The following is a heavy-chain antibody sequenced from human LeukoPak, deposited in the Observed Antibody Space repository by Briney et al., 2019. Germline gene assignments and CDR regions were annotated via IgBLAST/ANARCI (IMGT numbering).Heavy chain of an antibody. CDR3: ATLGLGEKNAFDI. J-gene: IGHJ3*02. Sequence: SETLSLTCTVSGGSISSGGYYWSWIRQPPGKGLEWIGYIYHSGSTYYNPSLKSRVTISVDRSKNQFSLKLSSVTAADTAVYYCATLGLGEKNAFDIWGQGTMVTVSS. D-gene: IGHD3-16*01. CDR1: GGSISSGGYY. V-gene: IGHV4-30-2*02. CDR2: IYHSGST.